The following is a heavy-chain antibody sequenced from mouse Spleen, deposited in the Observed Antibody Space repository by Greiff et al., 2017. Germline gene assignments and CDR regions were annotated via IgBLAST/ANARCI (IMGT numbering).Heavy chain of an antibody. Sequence: EVQLVESGGGLVQPGGSRKLSCAASGFTFSSFGMHWVRQAPEKGLEWVAYISSGSSTIYYADTVKGRFTISRDNPKNTLFLQMTSLRSEDTAMYYCARGEYDYDVGFAYWGQGTLVTVSA. D-gene: IGHD2-4*01. J-gene: IGHJ3*01. CDR1: GFTFSSFG. CDR2: ISSGSSTI. V-gene: IGHV5-17*02. CDR3: ARGEYDYDVGFAY.